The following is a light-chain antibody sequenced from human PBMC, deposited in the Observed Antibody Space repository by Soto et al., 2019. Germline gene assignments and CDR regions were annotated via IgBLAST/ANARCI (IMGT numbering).Light chain of an antibody. J-gene: IGKJ4*01. Sequence: IQLTQSPSSLSASVGDRVTITCRASQGISSYLAWYQQEPGKAPKLLIYAASTLQSGVPSRFSGSRSGTDFTLTISSLQPEDFATYYFQQLNSYPLTFGGGTKVEIK. CDR1: QGISSY. V-gene: IGKV1-9*01. CDR2: AAS. CDR3: QQLNSYPLT.